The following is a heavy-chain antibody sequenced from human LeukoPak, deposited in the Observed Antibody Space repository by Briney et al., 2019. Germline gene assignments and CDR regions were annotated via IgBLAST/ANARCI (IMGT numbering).Heavy chain of an antibody. V-gene: IGHV4-59*01. CDR3: ARGLDRHRLAIFDY. J-gene: IGHJ4*02. CDR1: GGSISSYY. Sequence: TASETLSLTCTVSGGSISSYYWSWIRQPPGKGLEWIGYIYYSGSTNYNPSLKSRVTISVDTSKNQFSLKLSSVTAADTAVYYCARGLDRHRLAIFDYWGQGTLVTVSS. CDR2: IYYSGST. D-gene: IGHD3-3*01.